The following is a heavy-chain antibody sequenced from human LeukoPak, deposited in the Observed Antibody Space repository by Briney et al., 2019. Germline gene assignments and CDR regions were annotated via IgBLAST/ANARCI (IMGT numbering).Heavy chain of an antibody. Sequence: GGSLRLSCAASGFTFSSYSMNWVRQAPGKGLEWVSSISSSSSYIYYADSVKGLFTISRDNAKNSLYLQMNSLRAEDTAVYYCARDGAWDSYGLFDYWGQGTLVTVSS. J-gene: IGHJ4*02. CDR2: ISSSSSYI. D-gene: IGHD5-18*01. CDR1: GFTFSSYS. V-gene: IGHV3-21*01. CDR3: ARDGAWDSYGLFDY.